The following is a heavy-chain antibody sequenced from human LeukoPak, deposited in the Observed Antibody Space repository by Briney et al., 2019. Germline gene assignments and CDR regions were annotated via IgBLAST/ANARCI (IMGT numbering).Heavy chain of an antibody. Sequence: GGSLRLSCVASGFSFSNHGVHWVRQAPGKGLEWVSVIASDGGAKFYADSVKGRFTLSRDNPKNMFFLQMNLLTVEDTAIYYCAREATWGQWYFDHWGQGTPVTVSS. CDR1: GFSFSNHG. V-gene: IGHV3-30*03. D-gene: IGHD6-19*01. J-gene: IGHJ4*02. CDR2: IASDGGAK. CDR3: AREATWGQWYFDH.